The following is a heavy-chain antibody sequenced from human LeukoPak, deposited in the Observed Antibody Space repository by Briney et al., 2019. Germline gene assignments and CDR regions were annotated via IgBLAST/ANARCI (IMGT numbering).Heavy chain of an antibody. V-gene: IGHV3-23*01. J-gene: IGHJ4*02. CDR3: ARGAYGDYDY. Sequence: GGSLRLSCAASGFTFSSYGMHWVRQAPGKGLEWVSAINGRTSNTYYADSVKGRFTISRDNSTNTLYLQMNSLRAEDTALYYCARGAYGDYDYWGQGTRV. CDR2: INGRTSNT. CDR1: GFTFSSYG. D-gene: IGHD4-17*01.